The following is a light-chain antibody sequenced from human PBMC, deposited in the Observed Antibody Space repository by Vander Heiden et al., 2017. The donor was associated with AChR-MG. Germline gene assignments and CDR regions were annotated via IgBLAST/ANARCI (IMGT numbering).Light chain of an antibody. CDR3: AAWEDSLKGV. J-gene: IGLJ3*02. CDR2: SKN. Sequence: QSVLTQPPSASGTPGQRVTISCSGSCSNIGSNTVNWYQQLPGTAPKLLIYSKNQRPAGVPDRFSGSKSGTSASLAISGLQSEDEADYYCAAWEDSLKGVFGGGTKLTVL. V-gene: IGLV1-44*01. CDR1: CSNIGSNT.